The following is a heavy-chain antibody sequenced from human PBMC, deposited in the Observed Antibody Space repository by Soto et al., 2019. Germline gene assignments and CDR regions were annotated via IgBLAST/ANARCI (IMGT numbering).Heavy chain of an antibody. CDR2: ISSSGSTI. D-gene: IGHD6-19*01. V-gene: IGHV3-11*01. Sequence: GGSLRLSCAASGFTFSDYYMSWIRQAPGKGLEWVSYISSSGSTIFYADSVKGRFTISRDNAKNSLYLQMNSLRAEDTAVYYCAVSSGWNDFDYWGQGTLVTVSS. CDR3: AVSSGWNDFDY. J-gene: IGHJ4*02. CDR1: GFTFSDYY.